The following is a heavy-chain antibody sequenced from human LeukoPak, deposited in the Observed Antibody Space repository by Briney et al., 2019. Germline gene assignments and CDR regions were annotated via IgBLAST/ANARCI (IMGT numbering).Heavy chain of an antibody. Sequence: TSETLSLTCTVSGGSITNNYWAWIRQPPGKGLEWIGYTHDSGNSNYNPSLRSRVTISIDTFKNQFSLKLTSVTAADTAVYYCTRDRSAAPADYWGQGTLVTVSS. V-gene: IGHV4-59*13. J-gene: IGHJ4*02. D-gene: IGHD6-13*01. CDR1: GGSITNNY. CDR2: THDSGNS. CDR3: TRDRSAAPADY.